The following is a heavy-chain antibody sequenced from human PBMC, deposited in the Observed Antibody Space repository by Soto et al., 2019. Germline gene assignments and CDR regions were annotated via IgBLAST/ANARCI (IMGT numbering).Heavy chain of an antibody. D-gene: IGHD6-19*01. Sequence: ASVKVSCKASGYIFAAYSMHWVRQAPGQGLEWVGWFNPNSGDTIYAQKFQGRVTLTGDTSISTAYMELYSLTSDDTAVYYCAREASAVISLDYWGQGTLVTVSS. CDR1: GYIFAAYS. CDR2: FNPNSGDT. CDR3: AREASAVISLDY. V-gene: IGHV1-2*02. J-gene: IGHJ4*02.